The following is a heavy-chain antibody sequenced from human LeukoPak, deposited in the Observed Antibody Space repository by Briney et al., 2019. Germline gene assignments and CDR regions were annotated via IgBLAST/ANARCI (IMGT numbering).Heavy chain of an antibody. Sequence: SETLSLTCTVSGGSISSSSYYWGWIRQPPGKGLEWIGSIYYSGSTYYNPSLKSRVTISVDTSKNQFSLKLSSVTAADTAVYYCARRYYYDSSGYHDWGQGTLVTVSS. J-gene: IGHJ4*02. D-gene: IGHD3-22*01. CDR3: ARRYYYDSSGYHD. CDR2: IYYSGST. CDR1: GGSISSSSYY. V-gene: IGHV4-39*01.